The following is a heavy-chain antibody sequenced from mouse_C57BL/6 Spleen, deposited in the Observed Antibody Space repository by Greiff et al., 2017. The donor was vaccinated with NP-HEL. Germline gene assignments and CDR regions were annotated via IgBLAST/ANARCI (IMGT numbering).Heavy chain of an antibody. Sequence: QVQLQQSGPGLVQPSQSLSITCTVSGFSLTSYGVHWVRQSPGKGLEWLGVIWRGGSTDYNAAFMSRLSITKDNSKSQVFFKMNSLQADDTAIYYCAKNYYGSSYAFAYWGQGTLVTVSA. J-gene: IGHJ3*01. CDR1: GFSLTSYG. CDR2: IWRGGST. CDR3: AKNYYGSSYAFAY. V-gene: IGHV2-5*01. D-gene: IGHD1-1*01.